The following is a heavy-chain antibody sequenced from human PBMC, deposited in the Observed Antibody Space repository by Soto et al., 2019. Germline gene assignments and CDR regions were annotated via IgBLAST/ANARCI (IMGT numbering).Heavy chain of an antibody. J-gene: IGHJ6*03. CDR2: INPSGGST. CDR1: GYTFTSYY. V-gene: IGHV1-46*03. D-gene: IGHD3-3*01. CDR3: ARDGDFWSGYSRYYYYYYMDV. Sequence: GASVKVSCKASGYTFTSYYMHWVRQAPGQGLEWMGIINPSGGSTSYAQKFQGRVTMTRDTSTSTVYMELSSLRSEDTAVYYCARDGDFWSGYSRYYYYYYMDVWGKGTTVTVSS.